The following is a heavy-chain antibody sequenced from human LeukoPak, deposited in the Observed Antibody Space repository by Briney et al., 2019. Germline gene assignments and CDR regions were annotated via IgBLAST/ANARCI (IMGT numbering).Heavy chain of an antibody. Sequence: SETLSLTCTVSGASITGYYWSWIRPPPGRGLEWIGYVFYTGSSNYNAALKSRVTMSVDTSKRQFSLKLSSVTAADTDVYYCARHPRWEMRGWFDPWGQGILVTVSS. CDR3: ARHPRWEMRGWFDP. V-gene: IGHV4-59*08. CDR1: GASITGYY. D-gene: IGHD1-26*01. J-gene: IGHJ5*02. CDR2: VFYTGSS.